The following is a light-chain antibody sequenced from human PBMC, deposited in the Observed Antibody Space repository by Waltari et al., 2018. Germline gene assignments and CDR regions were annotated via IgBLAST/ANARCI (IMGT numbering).Light chain of an antibody. Sequence: DIVMTQSPLSLSVIPGELASISCRSSQSLLNSNGYTYLDWYLQKPGQSPQLLIYLGSYRASGVPDRFSGSGSGTDFTLKISRVEAEDVGVYYCMQALETIFTFGPGTKVDIK. CDR1: QSLLNSNGYTY. V-gene: IGKV2-28*01. CDR2: LGS. CDR3: MQALETIFT. J-gene: IGKJ3*01.